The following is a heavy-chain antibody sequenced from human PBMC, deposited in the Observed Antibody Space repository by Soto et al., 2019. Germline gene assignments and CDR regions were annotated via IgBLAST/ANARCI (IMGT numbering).Heavy chain of an antibody. CDR2: INSDGST. CDR3: ARSGYSFAWGY. CDR1: GFLVNSAY. Sequence: EVQLVESGGGLIPPGGSLRLSCAASGFLVNSAYMTWVRQAPGKGLEWLSMINSDGSTLYAESLKGRFTISRDNSKNRLDLQMHSLRAEDTAMYYCARSGYSFAWGYWGQGTLVIVTS. D-gene: IGHD5-18*01. J-gene: IGHJ4*02. V-gene: IGHV3-53*01.